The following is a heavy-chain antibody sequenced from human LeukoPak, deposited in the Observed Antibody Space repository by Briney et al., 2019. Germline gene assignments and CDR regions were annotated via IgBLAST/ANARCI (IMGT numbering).Heavy chain of an antibody. D-gene: IGHD2-2*02. J-gene: IGHJ6*03. V-gene: IGHV1-69*05. CDR1: GGTFSSYA. CDR3: ARGPRLCSSTGCYMGAYYYYMDV. CDR2: IIPIFGTA. Sequence: SVKVSCKASGGTFSSYAIRWVRQAPGQGLEWMGGIIPIFGTANYAQKFQGRVTITTDESTSTAYMELSSLRSEDTAVYYCARGPRLCSSTGCYMGAYYYYMDVWGKGTTVTVSS.